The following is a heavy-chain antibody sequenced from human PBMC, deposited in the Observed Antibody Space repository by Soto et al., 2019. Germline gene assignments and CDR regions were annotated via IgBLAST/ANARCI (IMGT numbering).Heavy chain of an antibody. CDR1: GDSVSSNSAA. CDR2: TYYRSKWYN. Sequence: SQTLSLTCAIPGDSVSSNSAAWNWIRQSPSRGLEWLGRTYYRSKWYNDYAVSVKSRITINPDTSKNQFSLQLNSVTPEDTAVYYCARDQEDYYGSGSYYDYWGQGTLVTVSS. V-gene: IGHV6-1*01. J-gene: IGHJ4*02. CDR3: ARDQEDYYGSGSYYDY. D-gene: IGHD3-10*01.